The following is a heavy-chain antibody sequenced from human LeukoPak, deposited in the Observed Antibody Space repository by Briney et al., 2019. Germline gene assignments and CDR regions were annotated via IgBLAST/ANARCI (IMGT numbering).Heavy chain of an antibody. J-gene: IGHJ3*02. D-gene: IGHD3/OR15-3a*01. CDR2: IYYSGST. V-gene: IGHV4-59*08. CDR3: ARPSGTGAFDI. CDR1: GGSISSYY. Sequence: SETLSLTCTVSGGSISSYYWSWIRQPPGKGLEWIGYIYYSGSTNYNPSLKSRVTISVDTSKNQFSLKLSSVTAADTAMYYCARPSGTGAFDIWGQGTMVTVSS.